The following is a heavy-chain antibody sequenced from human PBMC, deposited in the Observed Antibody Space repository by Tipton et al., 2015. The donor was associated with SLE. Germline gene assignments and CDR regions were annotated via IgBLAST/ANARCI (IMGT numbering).Heavy chain of an antibody. CDR1: GFTLRRHD. V-gene: IGHV3-9*01. Sequence: RSLRLTCVASGFTLRRHDMNWVRQAPGKGLEWVSLISGSGDSIFYADSGMGRFTISRDNAKRSLFLQMNSLRAEDTAFYHCAKDIGRGNLGVDYWGQGTLVTVSS. CDR3: AKDIGRGNLGVDY. D-gene: IGHD1-26*01. CDR2: ISGSGDSI. J-gene: IGHJ4*02.